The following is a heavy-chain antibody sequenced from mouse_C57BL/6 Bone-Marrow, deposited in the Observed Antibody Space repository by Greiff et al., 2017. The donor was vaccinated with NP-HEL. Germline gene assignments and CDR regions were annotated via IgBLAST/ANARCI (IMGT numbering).Heavy chain of an antibody. CDR1: GFTFSSYG. V-gene: IGHV5-6*02. CDR2: ISSGGSYP. Sequence: DVMLVESGGDLVKPGGSLKLSCAASGFTFSSYGMSWVRQTPDKRLEWVATISSGGSYPYYPDSVKGRFTISNDNAKNTLYLQMSSLKSEDTAMYYCARPRGYDYDMFAYWGQGTLVTVSA. D-gene: IGHD2-4*01. J-gene: IGHJ3*01. CDR3: ARPRGYDYDMFAY.